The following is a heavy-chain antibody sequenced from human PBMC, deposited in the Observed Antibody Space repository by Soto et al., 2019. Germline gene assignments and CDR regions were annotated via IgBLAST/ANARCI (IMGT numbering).Heavy chain of an antibody. CDR1: GGAISSYY. CDR2: IYYSGST. V-gene: IGHV4-59*01. CDR3: ARTLFTYGNWFDP. D-gene: IGHD4-17*01. Sequence: PSDTLSLTCTVSGGAISSYYWSWIRQPPGKGLEWIGYIYYSGSTNYNPSLKGRVTISVDTSKNQFSLKLSSVTAADTAVYYCARTLFTYGNWFDPWGQGTLVTVS. J-gene: IGHJ5*02.